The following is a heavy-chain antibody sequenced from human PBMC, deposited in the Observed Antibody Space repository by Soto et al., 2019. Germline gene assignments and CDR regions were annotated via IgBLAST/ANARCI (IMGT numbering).Heavy chain of an antibody. Sequence: GASVKVSCKASGYTFTSYAMRWVRQAPGQRLEWMGWINAGNGNTKYSQKFQGRVTITRDTSASTAYMELSSLRSEDTAVYYCARDRDDILTGYYYYYMDVWGKGTTVTVSS. CDR3: ARDRDDILTGYYYYYMDV. V-gene: IGHV1-3*01. CDR2: INAGNGNT. D-gene: IGHD3-9*01. J-gene: IGHJ6*03. CDR1: GYTFTSYA.